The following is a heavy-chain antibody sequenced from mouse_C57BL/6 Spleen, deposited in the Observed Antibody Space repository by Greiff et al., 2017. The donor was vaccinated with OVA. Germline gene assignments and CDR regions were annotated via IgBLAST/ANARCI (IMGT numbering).Heavy chain of an antibody. CDR1: GYTFTSYW. J-gene: IGHJ4*01. Sequence: QVQLQQPGAELVKPGASVKLSCKASGYTFTSYWMQWVKQRPGQGLEWIGEIEPSDSYTNYNQKFKGKATLTVDTSSSTAYMQLSSLTSEDSAVYYCARQLRLRYYAMDYWGQGTSVTVSS. V-gene: IGHV1-50*01. D-gene: IGHD3-2*02. CDR3: ARQLRLRYYAMDY. CDR2: IEPSDSYT.